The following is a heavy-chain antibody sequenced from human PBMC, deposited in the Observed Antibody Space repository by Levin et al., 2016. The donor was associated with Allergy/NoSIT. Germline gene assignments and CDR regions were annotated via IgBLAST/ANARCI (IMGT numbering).Heavy chain of an antibody. Sequence: GESLKISCAGSGFTFSNYAMTWVRQAPGKGLEWVSSITGSGGDTRYADSVKGRFTISRDNSKNTLYLQMNSLRVEDTAVYRCSRDPNGDYIGAFDNWGQGALVTASS. CDR1: GFTFSNYA. V-gene: IGHV3-23*01. D-gene: IGHD4-17*01. CDR2: ITGSGGDT. CDR3: SRDPNGDYIGAFDN. J-gene: IGHJ4*02.